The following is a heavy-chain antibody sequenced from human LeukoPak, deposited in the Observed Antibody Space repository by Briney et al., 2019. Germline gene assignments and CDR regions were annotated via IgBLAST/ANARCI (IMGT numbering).Heavy chain of an antibody. J-gene: IGHJ5*02. CDR1: GFTFSSYG. D-gene: IGHD4-17*01. Sequence: GGSLRLSCAASGFTFSSYGMHWVRQAPGKGLEWVAVISYDGSNKYYADSVKGRFTISRDNSKNTLYLQMNSLRAEDTAVYYCAKEYDYGDYPWFNPWGQGTLVTVSS. CDR3: AKEYDYGDYPWFNP. CDR2: ISYDGSNK. V-gene: IGHV3-30*18.